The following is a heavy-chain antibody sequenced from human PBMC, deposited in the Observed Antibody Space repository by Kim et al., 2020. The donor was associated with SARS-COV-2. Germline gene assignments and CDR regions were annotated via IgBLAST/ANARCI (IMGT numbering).Heavy chain of an antibody. V-gene: IGHV3-11*01. Sequence: IYYADSVEGRFTISRDNAKNSLYLQMNSLRAEDTAVYYCARVQGADFDYWGQGTLVTVSS. J-gene: IGHJ4*02. CDR3: ARVQGADFDY. CDR2: I. D-gene: IGHD3-10*01.